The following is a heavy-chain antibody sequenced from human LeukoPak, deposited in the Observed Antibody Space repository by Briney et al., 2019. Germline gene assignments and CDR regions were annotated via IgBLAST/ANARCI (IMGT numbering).Heavy chain of an antibody. D-gene: IGHD6-19*01. CDR2: IKEDGSTI. CDR1: GFTFSNYW. J-gene: IGHJ4*02. V-gene: IGHV3-7*01. Sequence: PGGSLRLSCEVSGFTFSNYWMSWVRLAPGKGLEWVANIKEDGSTIHYVDSVKGRFTISRDNAKDTVYLQMNSLRAEDTAVYYCARVSIGWYSFDYWGQGTLVTVSS. CDR3: ARVSIGWYSFDY.